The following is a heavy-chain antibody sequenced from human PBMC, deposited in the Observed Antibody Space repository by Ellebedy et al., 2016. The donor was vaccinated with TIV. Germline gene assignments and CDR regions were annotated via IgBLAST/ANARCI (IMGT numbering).Heavy chain of an antibody. V-gene: IGHV1-2*02. CDR3: AREWQWLAHFDY. D-gene: IGHD6-19*01. J-gene: IGHJ4*02. CDR1: GYTFTDYY. CDR2: INPYSGGT. Sequence: ASVKVSCKASGYTFTDYYMHWVRQAPGQGLEWMGWINPYSGGTNYAQKFQGRVTMTRDTSISTAYMELSRLRSDDTAVYYCAREWQWLAHFDYWGQGTLVTVSS.